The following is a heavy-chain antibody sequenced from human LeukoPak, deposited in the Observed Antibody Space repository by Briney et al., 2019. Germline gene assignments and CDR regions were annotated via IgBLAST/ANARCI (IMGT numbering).Heavy chain of an antibody. Sequence: SQTLSLTCSVSGASISRYYWNWIRQPAGKRREWIGRLYTSGSIYYNPSLRSRVTISLDKSKNQFYLRLSSVTAADTAVYYCARDLGDGYNRDWFDPWGQGTLVTVSS. CDR2: LYTSGSI. CDR3: ARDLGDGYNRDWFDP. CDR1: GASISRYY. J-gene: IGHJ5*02. V-gene: IGHV4-4*07. D-gene: IGHD5-24*01.